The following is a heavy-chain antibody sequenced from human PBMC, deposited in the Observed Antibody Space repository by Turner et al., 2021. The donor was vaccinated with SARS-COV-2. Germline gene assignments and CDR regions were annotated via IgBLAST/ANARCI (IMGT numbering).Heavy chain of an antibody. CDR2: IYTSGNTVGIP. CDR1: GGSITSGSSF. V-gene: IGHV4-61*02. Sequence: QVKLQESGPGLLKPSQTLSLTCTVSGGSITSGSSFWTWIRQPAGRGLEWIGRIYTSGNTVGIPDYNPSLKSRVSISVDSSKNQFSLKLTSVTAADTAVYHCSKAVPGSGWFDPWGQGSLVTVSS. CDR3: SKAVPGSGWFDP. D-gene: IGHD3-10*01. J-gene: IGHJ5*02.